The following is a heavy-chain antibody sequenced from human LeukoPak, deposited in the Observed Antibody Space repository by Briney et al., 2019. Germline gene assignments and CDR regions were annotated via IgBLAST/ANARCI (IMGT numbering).Heavy chain of an antibody. CDR3: ARYYYDSSGYYYGMDV. J-gene: IGHJ6*02. CDR2: ISSSSSTI. Sequence: PGGSLRLSCAASGFTFSSYSMNWVRQAPGKGLEWVSYISSSSSTIYYADSVKGRFTISRDNAKNSLYLQMNSLRAEDTAVYYCARYYYDSSGYYYGMDVWGQGTTVTVSS. V-gene: IGHV3-48*04. CDR1: GFTFSSYS. D-gene: IGHD3-22*01.